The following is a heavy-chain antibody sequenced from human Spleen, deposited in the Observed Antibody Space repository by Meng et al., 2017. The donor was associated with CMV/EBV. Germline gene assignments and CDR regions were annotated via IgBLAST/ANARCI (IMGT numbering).Heavy chain of an antibody. Sequence: SVKVSCKASGYTFTSYGISWVRQAPGQGLEWMGGIMPMFGTANYGQRYQGRVTITTDESTTTAYMELSGLRSEDTAVYYCARGSYYYDTSGQKGFDYWGQGTLVTVSS. CDR2: IMPMFGTA. CDR1: GYTFTSYG. V-gene: IGHV1-69*05. J-gene: IGHJ4*02. CDR3: ARGSYYYDTSGQKGFDY. D-gene: IGHD3-22*01.